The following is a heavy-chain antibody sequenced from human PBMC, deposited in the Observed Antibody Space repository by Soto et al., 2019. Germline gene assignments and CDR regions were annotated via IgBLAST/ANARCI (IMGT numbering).Heavy chain of an antibody. D-gene: IGHD3-10*01. CDR3: ARGSSFGELLPNYYYYYMDV. J-gene: IGHJ6*03. Sequence: GGSLRLSCAASGFTVSSNYMSWFRQAPGKGLEWVSVIYSGGSTYYADSVKGRFTISRDNSKNTLYLQMNSLRAEDTAVYYCARGSSFGELLPNYYYYYMDVLGKGTTVTVSS. CDR2: IYSGGST. V-gene: IGHV3-66*01. CDR1: GFTVSSNY.